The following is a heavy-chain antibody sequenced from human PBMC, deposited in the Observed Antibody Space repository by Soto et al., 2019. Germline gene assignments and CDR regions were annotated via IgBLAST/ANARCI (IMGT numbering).Heavy chain of an antibody. CDR3: ARRGREQLVDGFDY. J-gene: IGHJ4*02. CDR2: IYYSGST. D-gene: IGHD6-6*01. V-gene: IGHV4-39*01. CDR1: GGSISSSSYY. Sequence: SETLSLTCTVSGGSISSSSYYWGWIRQPPGKGLEWIGSIYYSGSTYYNPSLKSRVTISVDTSKNQFSLKLSSVTAADTAVYYCARRGREQLVDGFDYWGQGTLVTVSS.